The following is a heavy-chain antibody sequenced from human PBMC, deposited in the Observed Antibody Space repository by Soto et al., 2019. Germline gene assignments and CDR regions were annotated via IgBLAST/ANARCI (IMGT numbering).Heavy chain of an antibody. CDR2: ISYSGST. CDR3: GRVLRDDSSGRNWRPYFDY. V-gene: IGHV4-59*01. J-gene: IGHJ4*02. Sequence: SETLSLTCTVPGGSISGYYWSWIRQLPGKGLEWVGYISYSGSTNYNPSLMSRVTISVDTSKNQFSLKLSSVTAADTAVYYCGRVLRDDSSGRNWRPYFDYWGQGTLVTVSS. D-gene: IGHD6-19*01. CDR1: GGSISGYY.